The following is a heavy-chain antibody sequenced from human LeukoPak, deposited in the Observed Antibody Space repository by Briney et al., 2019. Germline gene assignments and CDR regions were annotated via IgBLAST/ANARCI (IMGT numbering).Heavy chain of an antibody. CDR2: ISYDGSNK. CDR3: ARTYSSFFSFDY. V-gene: IGHV3-30*03. J-gene: IGHJ4*02. CDR1: GFTFSSYG. D-gene: IGHD6-6*01. Sequence: PGGSLRLSCGASGFTFSSYGMHWVRQAPGKGLEWVAVISYDGSNKYYADSVKGRFTISRDNSKNTLYLQMNSLRAEDTAVYYCARTYSSFFSFDYWGQGTLVTVSS.